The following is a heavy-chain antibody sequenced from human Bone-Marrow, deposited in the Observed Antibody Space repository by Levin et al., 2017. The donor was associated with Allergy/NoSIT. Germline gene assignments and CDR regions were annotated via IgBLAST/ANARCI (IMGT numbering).Heavy chain of an antibody. D-gene: IGHD3-9*01. Sequence: RGESLKISCAASGFTLSGYGMHWVRQAPGKGLEWVAVISSDGKNTYYADSVKGRFTISRDNSKNTLYLQMDSLRPDDTAVYHCAKDLGLRHFDWLFYFDYWGQGILLTVSS. V-gene: IGHV3-30*18. CDR3: AKDLGLRHFDWLFYFDY. CDR2: ISSDGKNT. CDR1: GFTLSGYG. J-gene: IGHJ4*02.